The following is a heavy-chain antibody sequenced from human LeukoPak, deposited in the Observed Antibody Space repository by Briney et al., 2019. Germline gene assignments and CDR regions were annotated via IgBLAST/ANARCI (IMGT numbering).Heavy chain of an antibody. Sequence: PSETLSLTCTVSGGSISTYYWSWIRQPPGKGLEWIGYVYYSGSTYYNPSLQSRVTISVDTSKNRFSLKLSSMTAADTAVYYCARHGTGYFDYWGQGTLVTVSP. J-gene: IGHJ4*02. D-gene: IGHD1-26*01. V-gene: IGHV4-59*08. CDR3: ARHGTGYFDY. CDR1: GGSISTYY. CDR2: VYYSGST.